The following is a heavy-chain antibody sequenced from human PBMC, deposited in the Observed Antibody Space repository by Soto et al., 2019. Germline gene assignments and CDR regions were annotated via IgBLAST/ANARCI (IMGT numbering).Heavy chain of an antibody. V-gene: IGHV4-39*01. J-gene: IGHJ4*02. D-gene: IGHD4-4*01. CDR2: MYYSGSS. CDR3: ARHPRDDYNYGGSGIFDF. Sequence: QLQLQESGPGLVKPSETLSLTCSVSGGSISSRTFWWAWIRQPPGKGLEWIGDMYYSGSSYSSPSLKSRVNLSVDTSKNQLSMKLNSVTAADTAVYDCARHPRDDYNYGGSGIFDFWGQGTLVTVSS. CDR1: GGSISSRTFW.